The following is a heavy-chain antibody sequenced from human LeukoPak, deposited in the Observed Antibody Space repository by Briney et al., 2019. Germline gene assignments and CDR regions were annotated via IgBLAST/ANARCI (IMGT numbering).Heavy chain of an antibody. D-gene: IGHD2/OR15-2a*01. CDR1: GFTFSSYA. CDR2: ISYDGSNK. CDR3: ARDHKDYLVDY. Sequence: GGSLRLSCAASGFTFSSYAMHWVRQAPGKGLEWVAVISYDGSNKYYADPVKGRFTISRDNSKNTLYLQMNSLRAEDTAVYYCARDHKDYLVDYWGQGTLVTVSS. J-gene: IGHJ4*02. V-gene: IGHV3-30*04.